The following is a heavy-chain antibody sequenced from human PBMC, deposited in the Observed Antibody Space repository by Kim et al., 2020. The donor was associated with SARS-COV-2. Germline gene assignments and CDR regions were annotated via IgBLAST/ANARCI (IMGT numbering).Heavy chain of an antibody. V-gene: IGHV4-34*01. D-gene: IGHD3-22*01. CDR2: INHSGST. Sequence: ECIGEINHSGSTNYNPSHKSRVTRSVDTSKNQFSPKLSSVTAADTAVYYCARRRYYYDSSGYLNAFDIWGQGTMVTVSS. CDR3: ARRRYYYDSSGYLNAFDI. J-gene: IGHJ3*02.